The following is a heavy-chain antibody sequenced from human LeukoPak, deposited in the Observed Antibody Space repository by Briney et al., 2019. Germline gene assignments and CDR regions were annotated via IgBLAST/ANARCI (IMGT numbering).Heavy chain of an antibody. J-gene: IGHJ6*02. CDR1: GFTFSSYV. Sequence: GGSLRLSCAASGFTFSSYVMNWVRQAPGKGLEWVSVISGSGGSTYYADSVKGRFTISRDNAKNSLYLQMNSLRAEDTAVYYCARVGIIAAANYYYGMDVWGQGTTVTVSS. D-gene: IGHD6-13*01. V-gene: IGHV3-23*01. CDR3: ARVGIIAAANYYYGMDV. CDR2: ISGSGGST.